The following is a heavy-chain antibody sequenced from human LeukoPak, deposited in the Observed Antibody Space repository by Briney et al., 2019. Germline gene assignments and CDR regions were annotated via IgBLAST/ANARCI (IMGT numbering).Heavy chain of an antibody. CDR2: IGIDSGNT. CDR3: ARDHYNAFDN. Sequence: GGSLRLSCTASGFPFIEYSTNWVRQAPGKGLEWISYIGIDSGNTKYADSVRGRFTISADKAKNSLYLQMNSLRVEDTAVYYCARDHYNAFDNWGQGTLVSVAS. J-gene: IGHJ4*02. D-gene: IGHD1-1*01. CDR1: GFPFIEYS. V-gene: IGHV3-48*01.